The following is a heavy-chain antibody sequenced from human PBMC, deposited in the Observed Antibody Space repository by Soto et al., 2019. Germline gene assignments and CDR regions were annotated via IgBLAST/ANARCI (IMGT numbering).Heavy chain of an antibody. J-gene: IGHJ3*02. CDR1: GFTFSSYG. D-gene: IGHD6-6*01. CDR2: ISYDGSNK. Sequence: GGSLRLSCAASGFTFSSYGMHWVRQAPGKGLEWVAVISYDGSNKYYADSVKGRFTISRDNSKNTLYLQMNSLRAEDTAVYYCAKDGNELAARHDAFDIWGQGTMVTVSS. CDR3: AKDGNELAARHDAFDI. V-gene: IGHV3-30*18.